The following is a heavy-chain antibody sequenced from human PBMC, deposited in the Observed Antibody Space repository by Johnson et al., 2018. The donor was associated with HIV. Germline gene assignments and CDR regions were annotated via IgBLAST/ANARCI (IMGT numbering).Heavy chain of an antibody. CDR2: INWNVGSN. Sequence: VQLVESGGGVVRPGGSLRLSCAASGSTFDDYGMSWVRQAPGKGLEWVSGINWNVGSNLYPDTVSRRFTNSRDNSKNTLYLQMNSLRPEDTALYFCARDSGAPGNDAFDIWGQGTMVTISS. CDR1: GSTFDDYG. D-gene: IGHD1-26*01. CDR3: ARDSGAPGNDAFDI. J-gene: IGHJ3*02. V-gene: IGHV3-20*04.